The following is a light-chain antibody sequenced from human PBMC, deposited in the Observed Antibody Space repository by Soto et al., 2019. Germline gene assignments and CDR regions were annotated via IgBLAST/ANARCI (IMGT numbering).Light chain of an antibody. J-gene: IGKJ5*01. V-gene: IGKV1-39*01. CDR1: QIISSY. Sequence: DIQMTQSPSSLSASVGDRVTITCRASQIISSYLNWYQQKPGKAPKLLIYGASTLQSGVPSRFSGSGSGTDFTLSISSVQPEDFATYFCQQSYMDPITFGQGARLEIK. CDR3: QQSYMDPIT. CDR2: GAS.